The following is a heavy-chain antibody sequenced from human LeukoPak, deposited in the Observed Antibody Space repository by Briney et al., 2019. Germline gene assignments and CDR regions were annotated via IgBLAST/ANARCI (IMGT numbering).Heavy chain of an antibody. D-gene: IGHD6-13*01. J-gene: IGHJ4*02. CDR2: INHSGST. CDR1: GGSISSYY. CDR3: ARLVWDWRGSSWYYYKRSFDY. V-gene: IGHV4-34*01. Sequence: SETLSLTCTVSGGSISSYYWSWIRQPPGKGLEWIGEINHSGSTNYNPSLKSRVTISVDTSKNQFSLKLSSVTAADTAVYYCARLVWDWRGSSWYYYKRSFDYWGQGTLVTVSS.